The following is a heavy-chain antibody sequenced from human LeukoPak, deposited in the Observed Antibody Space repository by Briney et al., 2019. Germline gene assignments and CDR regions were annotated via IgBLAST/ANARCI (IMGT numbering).Heavy chain of an antibody. V-gene: IGHV3-23*01. CDR3: ARCYTYGTTWFGGLDI. D-gene: IGHD3-10*01. J-gene: IGHJ6*02. CDR2: TGVSGS. CDR1: GFTFSSSA. Sequence: GGSLRLSCAASGFTFSSSAMTWVRQVLGKGLEWVSTTGVSGSYYADSVKGRFTISRDNSKNTLYLQMNSLRAEDTAVYYCARCYTYGTTWFGGLDIWGQGTTVTVSS.